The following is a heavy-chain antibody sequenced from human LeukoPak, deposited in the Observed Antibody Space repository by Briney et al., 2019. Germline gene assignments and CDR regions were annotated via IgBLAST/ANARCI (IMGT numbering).Heavy chain of an antibody. D-gene: IGHD2-2*01. J-gene: IGHJ6*02. Sequence: ASVKVSCKASGYTFTSYAMHWVRQAPGQRLEWMGWINAGNGNTKYSQKFQGRVTITRDTSASTAYMELSSLRSEDTAVYYCARGQGYLAGMDVWGQGTTVTVSS. V-gene: IGHV1-3*01. CDR3: ARGQGYLAGMDV. CDR1: GYTFTSYA. CDR2: INAGNGNT.